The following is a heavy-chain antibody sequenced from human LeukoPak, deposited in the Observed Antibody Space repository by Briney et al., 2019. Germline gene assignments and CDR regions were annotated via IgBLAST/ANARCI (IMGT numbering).Heavy chain of an antibody. V-gene: IGHV4-59*08. CDR1: GGSISSYY. Sequence: SSETLSLSCTVSGGSISSYYWSWIRQPPGKGLEWIGYIYYSGSTNYNPSLKSRVTISVDTSKNQFSLKLSSVTAADTAVYYCARHARSYGSGSDLDYWGQGTLVTVSS. CDR3: ARHARSYGSGSDLDY. CDR2: IYYSGST. J-gene: IGHJ4*02. D-gene: IGHD3-10*01.